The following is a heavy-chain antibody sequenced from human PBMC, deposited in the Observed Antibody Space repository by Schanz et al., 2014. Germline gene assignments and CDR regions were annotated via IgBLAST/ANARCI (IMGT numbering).Heavy chain of an antibody. D-gene: IGHD6-13*01. CDR1: GYAFSDYG. Sequence: QVQLEQSGAEVKKPGASVKVSCKTSGYAFSDYGITWVRQAPGQGLQWMGWISPYTGNTNYAQKLQGRVTMTTDTSTSTAYMEVSSLRSEDTAVYYCARSGSSNWYFFDYWGQGTLVTVSS. CDR2: ISPYTGNT. CDR3: ARSGSSNWYFFDY. V-gene: IGHV1-18*01. J-gene: IGHJ4*02.